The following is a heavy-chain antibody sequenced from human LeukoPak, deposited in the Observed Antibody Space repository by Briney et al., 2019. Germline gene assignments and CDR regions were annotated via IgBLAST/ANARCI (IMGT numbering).Heavy chain of an antibody. V-gene: IGHV3-9*01. D-gene: IGHD6-13*01. CDR3: AKGDRIAAAGSQYFQH. CDR1: GFTFDDYA. Sequence: GGSLRLSCAASGFTFDDYAMHWARQAPGKGLEWVSGISWNSGSIGYADSVKGRFTISRDNAKNSLYLQMNSLRAEDTALYYCAKGDRIAAAGSQYFQHWGQGTLVTVSS. J-gene: IGHJ1*01. CDR2: ISWNSGSI.